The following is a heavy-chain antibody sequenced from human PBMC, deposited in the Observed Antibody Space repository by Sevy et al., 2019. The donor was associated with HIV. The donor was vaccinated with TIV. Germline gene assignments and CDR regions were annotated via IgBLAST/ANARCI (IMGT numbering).Heavy chain of an antibody. CDR1: GFTLSDHY. D-gene: IGHD6-13*01. CDR2: TRNKADSYTT. Sequence: GGSLRLSCAASGFTLSDHYMEWVRQAPGKGLEWVGRTRNKADSYTTEYAASVKGRFTISRDDSKNSLYLQMNSLKTEDTAVYYCATHARLAAAGRVFDYWGQGTLVTVSS. CDR3: ATHARLAAAGRVFDY. J-gene: IGHJ4*02. V-gene: IGHV3-72*01.